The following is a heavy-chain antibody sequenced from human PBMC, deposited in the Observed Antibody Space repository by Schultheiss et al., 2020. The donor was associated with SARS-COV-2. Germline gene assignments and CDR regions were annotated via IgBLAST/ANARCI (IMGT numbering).Heavy chain of an antibody. D-gene: IGHD3-3*01. V-gene: IGHV3-21*01. J-gene: IGHJ5*02. CDR1: GFTFSSYS. CDR3: ARRNANYDFWSGYYRGWFDP. Sequence: GGSLRLSCAASGFTFSSYSMNWVRQAPGKGLEWVSSISSSSSYTNYADSVKGRFTISRDNAKNSLYLQMNSLRAEDTAVYYCARRNANYDFWSGYYRGWFDPWGQGTLVTVSS. CDR2: ISSSSSYT.